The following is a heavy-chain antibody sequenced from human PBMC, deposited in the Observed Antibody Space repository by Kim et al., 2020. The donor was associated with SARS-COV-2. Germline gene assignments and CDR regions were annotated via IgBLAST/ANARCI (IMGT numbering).Heavy chain of an antibody. CDR1: GITFSDAG. J-gene: IGHJ1*01. D-gene: IGHD1-26*01. V-gene: IGHV3-15*01. Sequence: GGSLRLSCAASGITFSDAGMTWVRQAPGKALEWVGRIKSNVDGGTTDYAAPVKGTFTISRDDSKKTVYLQMNSLRTEDTALYYCTTGGGSSRAWCYWRKGTQVTVSS. CDR2: IKSNVDGGTT. CDR3: TTGGGSSRAWCY.